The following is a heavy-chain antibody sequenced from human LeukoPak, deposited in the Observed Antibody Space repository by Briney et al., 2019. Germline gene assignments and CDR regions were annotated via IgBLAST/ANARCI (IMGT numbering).Heavy chain of an antibody. CDR1: GGSISSSS. CDR2: ISHHGNNK. J-gene: IGHJ4*02. CDR3: ARGWKPFMVTAIPGTF. D-gene: IGHD2-21*02. V-gene: IGHV3-30-3*01. Sequence: LSLTCTVSGGSISSSSYYWGWIRQTPGKGLEWLTLISHHGNNKYYADSVKGRFTISRDNSKNMVYLQMDSLRVEDTAVYYCARGWKPFMVTAIPGTFWGQGTLVAVSS.